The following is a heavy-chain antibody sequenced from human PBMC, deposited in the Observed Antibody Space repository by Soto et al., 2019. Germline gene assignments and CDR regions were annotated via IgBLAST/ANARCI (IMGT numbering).Heavy chain of an antibody. D-gene: IGHD3-3*01. V-gene: IGHV1-8*01. J-gene: IGHJ6*02. CDR3: ARVGRFLEWLVVSAYYYYGMDV. CDR1: GYTFTSYD. Sequence: QVQLVQSGAEVKKPGASVKVSCKASGYTFTSYDINWVRQATGQGLEWMGWMNPNSGNTGYAQKFQGRVTMTRNTSINXXYXAXISLRSEDTAVYYFARVGRFLEWLVVSAYYYYGMDVWGQGTTVTVSS. CDR2: MNPNSGNT.